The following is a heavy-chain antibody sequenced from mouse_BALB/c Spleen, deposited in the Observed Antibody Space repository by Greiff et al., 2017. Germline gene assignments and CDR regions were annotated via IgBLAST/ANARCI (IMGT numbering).Heavy chain of an antibody. CDR3: AREGGYGYYYAMDY. CDR2: IDPSDSET. Sequence: VQLVESGPQLVRPGASVKISCKASGYSFTSYWMHWVKQRPGQGLEWIGMIDPSDSETRLNQKFKDKATLTVDKSSSTAYMQLSSPTSEDSAVYYCAREGGYGYYYAMDYWGQGTSVTVSS. CDR1: GYSFTSYW. V-gene: IGHV1S126*01. J-gene: IGHJ4*01. D-gene: IGHD2-2*01.